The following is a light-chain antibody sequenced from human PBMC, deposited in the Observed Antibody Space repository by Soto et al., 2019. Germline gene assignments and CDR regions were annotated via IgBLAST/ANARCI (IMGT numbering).Light chain of an antibody. J-gene: IGKJ4*01. CDR1: QSVSSY. CDR2: DTD. V-gene: IGKV3-11*01. Sequence: EIVLTQSPATLSLSPGERATLSCRASQSVSSYLAWYQQKPGQAPRLLIYDTDNRATGVPVRFSGSGSGTAFTLTISSLEPEDFAVYYCQQRSDWPLTFGGGTKVEIK. CDR3: QQRSDWPLT.